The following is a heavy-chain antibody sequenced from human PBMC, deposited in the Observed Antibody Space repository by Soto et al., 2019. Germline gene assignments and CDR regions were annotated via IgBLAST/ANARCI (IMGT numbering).Heavy chain of an antibody. CDR2: ISYDARNK. J-gene: IGHJ4*02. V-gene: IGHV3-30*04. Sequence: QVQLVESGGGVVQPGRSLRLSCAASGFTFSSYAMHWVRQAPGKGLEWVAIISYDARNKYYADSVKGRFTISRDNSKNTLYLQINGLRGEDTAVYYCARGYSSSSAALDYWGQGTLVTVAS. D-gene: IGHD6-13*01. CDR3: ARGYSSSSAALDY. CDR1: GFTFSSYA.